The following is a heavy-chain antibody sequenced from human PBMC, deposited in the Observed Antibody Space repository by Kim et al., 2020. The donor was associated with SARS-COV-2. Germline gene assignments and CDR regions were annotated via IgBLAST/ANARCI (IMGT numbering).Heavy chain of an antibody. D-gene: IGHD3-10*02. Sequence: GGSLRLSCAASGFTFSSYAMHWVRQAPGKGLEWVAVISYDGSNKYYADSVKGRFTISRDNSKNTLYLQMNSLRAEDTAVYYCARMVGGAAGWGQGTLVTVSS. J-gene: IGHJ4*02. CDR2: ISYDGSNK. CDR1: GFTFSSYA. V-gene: IGHV3-30*04. CDR3: ARMVGGAAG.